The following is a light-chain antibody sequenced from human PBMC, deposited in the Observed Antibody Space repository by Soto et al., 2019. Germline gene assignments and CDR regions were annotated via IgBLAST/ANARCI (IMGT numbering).Light chain of an antibody. CDR1: RDIRDF. CDR2: DAS. CDR3: QQYSSSSWT. J-gene: IGKJ1*01. V-gene: IGKV1-33*01. Sequence: EIQMTQSPSSLSVSVGDRVTITCQASRDIRDFLNWYQQKPGKAPKLLIFDASNLEEGVPPRFSGSGSGTLFTLTISSLEPDDFATYYCQQYSSSSWTFGQGTKVDIK.